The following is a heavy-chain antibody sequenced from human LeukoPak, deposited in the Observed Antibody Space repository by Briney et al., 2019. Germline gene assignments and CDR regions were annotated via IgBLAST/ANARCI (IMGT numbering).Heavy chain of an antibody. Sequence: GGSLRLSCAASGFTFSSYSMNWVRQAPGKGLEWVSSISSRSSYIYYADSVKGRFTISRDNAKNSLYLQMNSLRAEDTAVYYCARGGYDFWSGYYPFDYWGQGTLVTVSS. CDR1: GFTFSSYS. D-gene: IGHD3-3*01. J-gene: IGHJ4*02. V-gene: IGHV3-21*01. CDR2: ISSRSSYI. CDR3: ARGGYDFWSGYYPFDY.